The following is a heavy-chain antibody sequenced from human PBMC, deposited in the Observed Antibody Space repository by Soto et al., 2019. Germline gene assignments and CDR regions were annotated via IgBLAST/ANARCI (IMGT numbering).Heavy chain of an antibody. D-gene: IGHD6-19*01. CDR3: ARYFRGSGRYFFDH. J-gene: IGHJ4*02. CDR2: INQDGSGT. Sequence: EGSLRLSCIASEITFISSFMGWVRQAPGKGLEWVANINQDGSGTYYVDSVKGRFTISRDNAKNSLYLQMNSLRAEDTAVYYCARYFRGSGRYFFDHRGRGPLVTVSS. V-gene: IGHV3-7*03. CDR1: EITFISSF.